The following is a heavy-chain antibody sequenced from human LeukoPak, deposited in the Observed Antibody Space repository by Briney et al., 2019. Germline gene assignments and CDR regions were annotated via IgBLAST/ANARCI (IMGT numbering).Heavy chain of an antibody. Sequence: GGSLRLSCAASGFTFSSYWMSWVRQAPGKGLEWVANIKQDGSEKYYVDSVKGRFTISRDNAKNSLYLQMNSLRAEDTAVYYCANSLQLSWFGEYQDWGQGTLVTVSS. J-gene: IGHJ4*02. D-gene: IGHD3-10*01. CDR1: GFTFSSYW. V-gene: IGHV3-7*03. CDR3: ANSLQLSWFGEYQD. CDR2: IKQDGSEK.